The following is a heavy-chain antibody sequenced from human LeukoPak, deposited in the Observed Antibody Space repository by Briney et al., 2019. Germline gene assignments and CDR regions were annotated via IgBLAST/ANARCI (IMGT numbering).Heavy chain of an antibody. V-gene: IGHV3-30*02. CDR1: GFTFSSYG. J-gene: IGHJ6*03. Sequence: GGSLRLSCAASGFTFSSYGMHWVRQAPGKGLEWVAFIRYDGSKKYYTDSVKGRFTISRDNSKNTLYLQMNSLSAEDPAFYYCAKEELRRITMWGYMDVWGKGTTVTISS. CDR2: IRYDGSKK. D-gene: IGHD3-10*02. CDR3: AKEELRRITMWGYMDV.